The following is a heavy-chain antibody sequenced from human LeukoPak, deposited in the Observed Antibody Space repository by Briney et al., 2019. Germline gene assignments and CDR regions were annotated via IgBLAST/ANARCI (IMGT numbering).Heavy chain of an antibody. J-gene: IGHJ4*02. V-gene: IGHV3-64D*09. CDR3: VKDDSYYYDSSGRDS. Sequence: GGSLRLSCSASGFTFSSYIMHWARQAPGKGLEYVSAITGNGDTTYYADSVKGRVTISRDNSKNTLYLQMSSLRAEDTAVYYCVKDDSYYYDSSGRDSWGQGTLVTVSS. CDR1: GFTFSSYI. CDR2: ITGNGDTT. D-gene: IGHD3-22*01.